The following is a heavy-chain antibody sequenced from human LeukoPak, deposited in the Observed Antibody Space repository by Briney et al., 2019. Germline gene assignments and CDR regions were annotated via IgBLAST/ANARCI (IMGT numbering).Heavy chain of an antibody. D-gene: IGHD2-15*01. CDR2: IYWDDDK. CDR3: AHIQGGLLYCSGGSCFDY. J-gene: IGHJ4*02. CDR1: WFSLSTSGVG. Sequence: SGPTLVNPTQTLTLTCTFSWFSLSTSGVGVGWIRQPPGKALEWLALIYWDDDKRYSPSLKSRLTITKDTSKNQVVLTMTNMDPVDTATYYCAHIQGGLLYCSGGSCFDYWGQGTLVTVSS. V-gene: IGHV2-5*02.